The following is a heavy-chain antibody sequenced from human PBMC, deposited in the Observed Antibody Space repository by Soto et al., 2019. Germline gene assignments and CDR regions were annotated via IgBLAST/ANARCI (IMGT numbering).Heavy chain of an antibody. CDR1: GYAFTNYG. Sequence: ASVKVSGKAAGYAFTNYGISWVRQAPGQGLEWMGWISTDNGNTNSARKRQVRVTMTTDTSTSTAYMELRSLRPDDTAMYYCARDGVGGGAAGISYFNHGMDAWGQRTTVTVCS. J-gene: IGHJ6*02. CDR3: ARDGVGGGAAGISYFNHGMDA. V-gene: IGHV1-18*01. D-gene: IGHD6-13*01. CDR2: ISTDNGNT.